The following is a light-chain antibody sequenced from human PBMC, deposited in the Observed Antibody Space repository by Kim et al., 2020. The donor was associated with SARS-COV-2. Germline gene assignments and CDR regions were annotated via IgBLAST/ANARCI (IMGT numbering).Light chain of an antibody. CDR3: HQYNTDWT. CDR1: QSISPW. CDR2: KTS. V-gene: IGKV1-5*03. Sequence: DIQMTQSPSTLSASVGDRVSITCRASQSISPWLAWYQQKPGKAPTVLIYKTSILERGVPSRFSGSGSGTEFTLTITGLQPDDFATYFWHQYNTDWTFGQGTKVDIK. J-gene: IGKJ1*01.